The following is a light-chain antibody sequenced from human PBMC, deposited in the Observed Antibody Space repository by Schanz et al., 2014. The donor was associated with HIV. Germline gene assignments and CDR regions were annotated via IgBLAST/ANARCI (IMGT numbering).Light chain of an antibody. CDR3: QQYGNSLT. V-gene: IGKV3-20*01. CDR1: QSVSSSY. CDR2: GAS. J-gene: IGKJ4*01. Sequence: EIVLTQSPGTLSLSPGERATLSCRASQSVSSSYLAWYQQKPGQAPRLLIYGASSRATGIPDRFSGSGSGTDFTLTINRLEPEDFAVYYCQQYGNSLTFGGGTNVDI.